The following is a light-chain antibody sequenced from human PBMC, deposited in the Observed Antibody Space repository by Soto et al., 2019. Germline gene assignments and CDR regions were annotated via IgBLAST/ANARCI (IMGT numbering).Light chain of an antibody. CDR1: SSNIGAGYD. V-gene: IGLV1-40*01. Sequence: QSVLTQPPSVSGAPGQRVTISCTGSSSNIGAGYDVHWYQQLPGTAPKLLIYGNSNRPSGVPDRVSGSKSGTSASLAITGLQAEDEADYYCQSYDSSGVVFGGGTQVTVL. CDR3: QSYDSSGVV. CDR2: GNS. J-gene: IGLJ2*01.